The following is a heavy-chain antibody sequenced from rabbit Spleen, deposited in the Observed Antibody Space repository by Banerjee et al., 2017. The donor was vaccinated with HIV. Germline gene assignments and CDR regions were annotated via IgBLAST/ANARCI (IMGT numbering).Heavy chain of an antibody. CDR3: VRDLGYDDYGDYPFNL. CDR2: IDPIFGRT. J-gene: IGHJ4*01. CDR1: GFDFSNYG. Sequence: QEQLVESGGGLVQPGGSLKLSCSASGFDFSNYGMSWVRQTPGKGLEWIGYIDPIFGRTYYASWVDGRFTISSHNAQNTLYLQLNSLTAADTATYFCVRDLGYDDYGDYPFNLWGPGTLVTVS. V-gene: IGHV1S47*01. D-gene: IGHD2-1*01.